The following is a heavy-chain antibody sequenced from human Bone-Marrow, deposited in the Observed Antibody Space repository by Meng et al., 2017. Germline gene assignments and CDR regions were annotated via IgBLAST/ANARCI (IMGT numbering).Heavy chain of an antibody. CDR3: GRDGYYDGIWHASDI. J-gene: IGHJ3*02. V-gene: IGHV3-72*01. D-gene: IGHD3-22*01. CDR2: SRNKANSYTT. Sequence: GESLKISCAVSGFTFSDHYMEWVRQAPGKGLEWVGRSRNKANSYTTEYAASVKGRFTISRDDSKNSVYLQMNSLKSDDTAVYYCGRDGYYDGIWHASDIWGQGTMVTVSS. CDR1: GFTFSDHY.